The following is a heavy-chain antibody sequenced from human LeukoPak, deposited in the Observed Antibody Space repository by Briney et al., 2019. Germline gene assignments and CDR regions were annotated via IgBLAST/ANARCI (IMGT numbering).Heavy chain of an antibody. CDR3: ARDTLSGLAFY. D-gene: IGHD3-16*01. V-gene: IGHV3-48*03. CDR1: GFTFGEYE. J-gene: IGHJ4*02. Sequence: PGGSLRLSCAASGFTFGEYEMNWVRQAPGKGLEWVSYISSSGSTIYYADSVKGRFTISRDNAKNSLFLQMNSLRAEDTAVYYCARDTLSGLAFYWGQGTLVTVSS. CDR2: ISSSGSTI.